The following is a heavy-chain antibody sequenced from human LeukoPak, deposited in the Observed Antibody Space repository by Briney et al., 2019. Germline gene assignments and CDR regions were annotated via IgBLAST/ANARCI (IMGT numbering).Heavy chain of an antibody. D-gene: IGHD6-13*01. CDR2: IYTSGSA. CDR3: ARDSEYSSSWDDAFDI. J-gene: IGHJ3*02. V-gene: IGHV4-4*07. CDR1: GGSISSYY. Sequence: SETLSLTCTVSGGSISSYYWSWIRQPAGKGLEWIGRIYTSGSANYNPSLKSRVTMSVDTSKNQFSLKLSSVTAADTAVYYCARDSEYSSSWDDAFDIWGQGTMVTVSS.